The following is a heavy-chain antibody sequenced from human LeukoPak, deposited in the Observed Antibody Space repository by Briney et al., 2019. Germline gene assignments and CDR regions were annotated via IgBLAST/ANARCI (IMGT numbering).Heavy chain of an antibody. Sequence: PGGSLRLSCAASGFTFSSYNMNWVRQAPGKGLEWVAVISYVGSNKYYADSVKGRFTISRDNSKTTLYLQMNSLRAEDTAVYYCVKPNYGDSVDFFDFWGQGTLVTVSS. CDR3: VKPNYGDSVDFFDF. J-gene: IGHJ4*02. CDR2: ISYVGSNK. CDR1: GFTFSSYN. V-gene: IGHV3-30*18. D-gene: IGHD4-17*01.